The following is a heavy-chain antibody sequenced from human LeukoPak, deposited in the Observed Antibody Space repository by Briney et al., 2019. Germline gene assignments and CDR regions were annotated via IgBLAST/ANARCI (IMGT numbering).Heavy chain of an antibody. CDR2: ISAYNGNT. Sequence: EASVKVSCKASGYTFTSYGVSWVRQAPGQGLEWMGWISAYNGNTNYAQKLQGRVTMTTDTSTSTAYMELRSLRSDDTAVYYCARDEDGYYDSSGYFFDYWGQGTLVTVSS. V-gene: IGHV1-18*01. CDR1: GYTFTSYG. J-gene: IGHJ4*02. CDR3: ARDEDGYYDSSGYFFDY. D-gene: IGHD3-22*01.